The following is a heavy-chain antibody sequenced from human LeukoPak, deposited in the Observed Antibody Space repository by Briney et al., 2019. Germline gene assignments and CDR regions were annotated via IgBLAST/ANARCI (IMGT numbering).Heavy chain of an antibody. D-gene: IGHD3-9*01. Sequence: SETLSLTCTVSGYSISSGYYWGWIRQPPGKGLEWIGSIYHSGSTYYNPSLKSRVTISVDTSKNQFSLKLSSVTAADTAVYYCARELVAENYYYYMDVWGRGTTVTVSS. CDR3: ARELVAENYYYYMDV. J-gene: IGHJ6*03. CDR1: GYSISSGYY. V-gene: IGHV4-38-2*02. CDR2: IYHSGST.